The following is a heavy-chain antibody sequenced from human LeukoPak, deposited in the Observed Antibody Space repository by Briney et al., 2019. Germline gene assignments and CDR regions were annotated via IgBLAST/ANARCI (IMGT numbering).Heavy chain of an antibody. CDR3: VTAGLDY. J-gene: IGHJ4*02. CDR1: EFTFSNYG. CDR2: VRSDGNEK. D-gene: IGHD2-21*02. Sequence: GGSLRLSCAASEFTFSNYGMHWIRQAPGKGLEWVTFVRSDGNEKYYADSVKGRFTISRDNSKNTFYLQMTSLRVEDTAIYYCVTAGLDYWGQGSLVTVSS. V-gene: IGHV3-30*02.